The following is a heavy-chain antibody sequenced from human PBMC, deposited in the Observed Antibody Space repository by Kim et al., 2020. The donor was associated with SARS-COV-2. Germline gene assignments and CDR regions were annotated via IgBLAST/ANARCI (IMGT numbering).Heavy chain of an antibody. CDR1: GFTFSSYG. J-gene: IGHJ5*02. Sequence: GGSLRLSCAASGFTFSSYGMHWVRQAPGKGLEWVAVISYDGSNKYYADSVKGRFTISRDNSKNTLYLQMNSLRAEDTAVYYCAKDFYDFWSGYPHNWFDPWGQGTLVTVSS. D-gene: IGHD3-3*01. V-gene: IGHV3-30*18. CDR3: AKDFYDFWSGYPHNWFDP. CDR2: ISYDGSNK.